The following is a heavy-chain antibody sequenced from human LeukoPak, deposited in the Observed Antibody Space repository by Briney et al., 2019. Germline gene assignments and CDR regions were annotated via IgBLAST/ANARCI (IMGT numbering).Heavy chain of an antibody. J-gene: IGHJ4*02. CDR3: TRVSRYSSSWDY. CDR2: IWYDGSNK. V-gene: IGHV3-33*01. Sequence: PGGSLRLSCAASGFTFSSYGMHWVRQAPGKGLEGVAVIWYDGSNKYYADSVKGRFTISRDNSKNTLYLQMNSLRDEDTAVYYCTRVSRYSSSWDYWGQGTLVTVSS. D-gene: IGHD6-13*01. CDR1: GFTFSSYG.